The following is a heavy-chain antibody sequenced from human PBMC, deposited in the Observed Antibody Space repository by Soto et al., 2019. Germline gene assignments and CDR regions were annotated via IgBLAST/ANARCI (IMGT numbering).Heavy chain of an antibody. CDR1: GYSISSGSY. CDR3: AKARGMVVAGSTFDY. D-gene: IGHD6-19*01. J-gene: IGHJ4*02. V-gene: IGHV4-38-2*02. CDR2: IYHGGTT. Sequence: SETLSLTCTVSGYSISSGSYWGWLRQPPGKGPEWIASIYHGGTTFYNPSLKSRVTVSVDKSNNQFSLKLRSVTAADTAVYYCAKARGMVVAGSTFDYWGQGTLVTVSS.